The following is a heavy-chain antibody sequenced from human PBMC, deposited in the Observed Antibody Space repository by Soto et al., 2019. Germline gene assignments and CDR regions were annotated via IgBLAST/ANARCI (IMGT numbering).Heavy chain of an antibody. Sequence: PWWSLRLSCSASESTFSRYAMYWFRQAPGKGLEWVSAISGAGDKTFYAEPVRGRFTISRDNSENTLFLQMNSLRAEDTAIYYCVKATSAAPFGYYGMDVWGQGTTVTVSS. J-gene: IGHJ6*02. CDR1: ESTFSRYA. D-gene: IGHD3-3*01. CDR2: ISGAGDKT. CDR3: VKATSAAPFGYYGMDV. V-gene: IGHV3-23*01.